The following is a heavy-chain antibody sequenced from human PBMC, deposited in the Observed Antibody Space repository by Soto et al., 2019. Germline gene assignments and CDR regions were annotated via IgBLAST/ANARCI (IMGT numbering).Heavy chain of an antibody. Sequence: EVQLVESGGGLVQPGGSLRLSCAASGFTFSSYWMSWVRQAPGKGLEWVANITQDGSEKCYVESVKGRFTISRDNAKNSLYLQMNSLKAEDTAVYYCARETLGLLWFGELSNYGIDVWGQGTTVTVSS. CDR3: ARETLGLLWFGELSNYGIDV. V-gene: IGHV3-7*04. J-gene: IGHJ6*02. CDR1: GFTFSSYW. D-gene: IGHD3-10*01. CDR2: ITQDGSEK.